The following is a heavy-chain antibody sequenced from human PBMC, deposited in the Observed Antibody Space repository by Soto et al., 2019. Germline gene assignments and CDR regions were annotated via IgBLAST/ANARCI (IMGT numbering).Heavy chain of an antibody. CDR1: GYAFTTYG. V-gene: IGHV1-18*01. J-gene: IGHJ4*02. Sequence: QVHLVQSGAEVKKPGASVKVSCKGSGYAFTTYGITWVRQAPGQGLAWMGWISAHNGNTNYAQKLQGRVTVTRDTSTSADCMELRSLRSDDTAVNCCARGRYGDYWGQGALVTVSS. CDR3: ARGRYGDY. CDR2: ISAHNGNT. D-gene: IGHD1-1*01.